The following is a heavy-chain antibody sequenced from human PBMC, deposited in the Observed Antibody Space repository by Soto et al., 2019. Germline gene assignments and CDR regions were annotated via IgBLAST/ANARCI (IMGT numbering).Heavy chain of an antibody. D-gene: IGHD1-7*01. V-gene: IGHV3-21*01. J-gene: IGHJ5*02. Sequence: GVSLRLSCAASGFTFSDYNMNWVRLSPGKGLEWVSSITSHNYIYYADSVKGRFTISRDNAKNSLYLQMSSLRADDTAVYYCARIILMGNFNYDYFDPWAQGTLAPVSS. CDR2: ITSHNYI. CDR1: GFTFSDYN. CDR3: ARIILMGNFNYDYFDP.